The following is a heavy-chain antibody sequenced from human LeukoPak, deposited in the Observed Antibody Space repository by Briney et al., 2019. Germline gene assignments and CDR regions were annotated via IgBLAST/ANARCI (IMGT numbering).Heavy chain of an antibody. CDR2: INTDGSST. CDR1: GFTLSNAW. J-gene: IGHJ4*02. D-gene: IGHD2-21*01. CDR3: ARVIYRCGGDCYMSSGY. Sequence: PGGSLRLSCAASGFTLSNAWMSWVRQAPGKGLAWVSRINTDGSSTSYADSVKGRFTISRDNAKNTLYLQMNSLRAEDMAVYYCARVIYRCGGDCYMSSGYWGQGTLVTVSS. V-gene: IGHV3-74*01.